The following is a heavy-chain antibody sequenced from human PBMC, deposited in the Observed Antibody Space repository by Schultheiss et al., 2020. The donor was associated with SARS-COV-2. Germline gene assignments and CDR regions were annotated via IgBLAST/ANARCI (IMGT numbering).Heavy chain of an antibody. CDR3: AKGYSYGYFDY. CDR2: IYYSGST. Sequence: SETLSLTCTVSGGSISSYYWSWIRQPPGKGLEWIGYIYYSGSTNYNPSLKSRVTISVDTSKNQFSLKLSSVTAADTAVYYCAKGYSYGYFDYWGQGTLVTVSS. CDR1: GGSISSYY. J-gene: IGHJ4*02. D-gene: IGHD5-18*01. V-gene: IGHV4-59*08.